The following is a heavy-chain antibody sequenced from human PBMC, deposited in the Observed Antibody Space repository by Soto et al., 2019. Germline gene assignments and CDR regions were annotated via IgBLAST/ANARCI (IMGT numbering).Heavy chain of an antibody. J-gene: IGHJ4*02. CDR2: IYYLGNT. V-gene: IGHV4-39*01. Sequence: PSGTVYLTCVDPGGCVISSSSYWGWLRQPPGKGLEWVGSIYYLGNTYYNPSLGSRVTISVDTSKNQFSLKLRSVTAADTAVFYCAGLYPYESSGYHLNYWGQGALVTVSS. D-gene: IGHD3-22*01. CDR1: GGCVISSSSY. CDR3: AGLYPYESSGYHLNY.